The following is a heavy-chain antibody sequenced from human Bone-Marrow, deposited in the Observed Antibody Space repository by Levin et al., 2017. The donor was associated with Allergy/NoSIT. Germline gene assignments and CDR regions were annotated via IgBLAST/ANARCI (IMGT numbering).Heavy chain of an antibody. V-gene: IGHV2-70*04. J-gene: IGHJ6*02. D-gene: IGHD1-26*01. Sequence: ESGPTLVKPTQTLTLTCTFSGFSLNPKGMRVSWIRQPPGKALEWLARIDWDDEKSYITSLRTRPTISKDTSKKQVVLTMTNMKPVDTATYYCARAVGTLYGMDVWGQGTTVTVSS. CDR3: ARAVGTLYGMDV. CDR2: IDWDDEK. CDR1: GFSLNPKGMR.